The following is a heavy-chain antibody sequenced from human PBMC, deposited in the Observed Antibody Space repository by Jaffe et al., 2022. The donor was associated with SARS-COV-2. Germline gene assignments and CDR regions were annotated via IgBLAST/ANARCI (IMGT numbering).Heavy chain of an antibody. CDR3: ARDPYRYSFGYYYYFMDV. Sequence: QVQLVESGGGLVKPGGSLRLSCAASGFSFSDHYMSWVRQAPGKGLEWVSYISGSGSTIYYADSVKGRFTISRDNAKNSLFLQMNSLRAEDTAVYFCARDPYRYSFGYYYYFMDVWGKGTTVTVSS. CDR2: ISGSGSTI. J-gene: IGHJ6*03. CDR1: GFSFSDHY. D-gene: IGHD5-18*01. V-gene: IGHV3-11*01.